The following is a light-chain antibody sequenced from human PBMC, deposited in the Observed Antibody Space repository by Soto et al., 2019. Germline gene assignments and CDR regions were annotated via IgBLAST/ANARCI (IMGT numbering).Light chain of an antibody. CDR2: SND. V-gene: IGLV1-44*01. Sequence: QSVLTKPPSAYGTPGQRVTTSCSGGSSNIGSNTVEWYQQLPGTAPKLLMHSNDQRPSGVPDRFSGSKSGTSASLAISGLQSEYEADYYCSAWAGSLNAFLFGGGTKLTV. CDR1: SSNIGSNT. CDR3: SAWAGSLNAFL. J-gene: IGLJ2*01.